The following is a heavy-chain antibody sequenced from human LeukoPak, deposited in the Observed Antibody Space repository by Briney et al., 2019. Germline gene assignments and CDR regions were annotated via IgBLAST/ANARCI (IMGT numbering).Heavy chain of an antibody. CDR1: GLTFSTYS. CDR2: IYNSGAKI. D-gene: IGHD6-19*01. J-gene: IGHJ4*02. CDR3: AKDVAPDSGWDLDY. Sequence: GGSLRLSCAVSGLTFSTYSMTWVRHGPGKGLEWVSSIYNSGAKIFYADSVKGRFTISRDNSKNMLYLQMNSLRVEDTAVYYCAKDVAPDSGWDLDYWGQGTLVTVSS. V-gene: IGHV3-23*01.